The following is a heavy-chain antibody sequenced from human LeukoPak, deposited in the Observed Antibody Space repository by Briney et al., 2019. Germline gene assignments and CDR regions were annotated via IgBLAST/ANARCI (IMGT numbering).Heavy chain of an antibody. V-gene: IGHV3-49*04. CDR3: TRQGFEY. J-gene: IGHJ4*02. Sequence: GGSLRLSCTASGFTFGDYAMSWVRQAPGKGLEWVGFIRSKAYGGTTEYAASVKGLFTISRDDSKSIAYLQMNSLKTEDTAVYYCTRQGFEYWGQGTLATVSS. CDR1: GFTFGDYA. CDR2: IRSKAYGGTT.